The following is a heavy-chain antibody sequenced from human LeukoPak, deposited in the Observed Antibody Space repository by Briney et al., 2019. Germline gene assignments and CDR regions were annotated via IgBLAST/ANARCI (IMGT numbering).Heavy chain of an antibody. J-gene: IGHJ6*03. D-gene: IGHD4-11*01. CDR3: AREADGYSNFQKRNYYYMDV. CDR1: GFTFSSYS. Sequence: GGSLRLSCAASGFTFSSYSMNWVRQAPGKGLEWVSSISSSSSYIYYADSVKGRFTISRDNAKNSLYLQMNSLRAEDTAVYYCAREADGYSNFQKRNYYYMDVWGKGTTVTVSS. V-gene: IGHV3-21*01. CDR2: ISSSSSYI.